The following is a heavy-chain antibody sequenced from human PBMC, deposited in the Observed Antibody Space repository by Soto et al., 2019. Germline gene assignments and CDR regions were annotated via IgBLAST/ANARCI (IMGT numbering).Heavy chain of an antibody. Sequence: ASVKVSCKASGYTFTSYFMHWVRQAPGQGLEWLGIINPNGGRTTYAQKFQGRVTMTRDTSTSTAYMELSSLRSEDTAVYYCARDRDVYNFYYWGQGTLVTVSS. CDR3: ARDRDVYNFYY. J-gene: IGHJ4*02. D-gene: IGHD1-1*01. CDR1: GYTFTSYF. V-gene: IGHV1-46*01. CDR2: INPNGGRT.